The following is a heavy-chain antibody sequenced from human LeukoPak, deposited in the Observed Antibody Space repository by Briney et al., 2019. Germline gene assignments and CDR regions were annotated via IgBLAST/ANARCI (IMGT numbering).Heavy chain of an antibody. Sequence: SSHTLSLTSAGYGGSFSGYYWSWLRQPPGKELEWIGEINHSGSTNYNPSLKSRVTISVDTSKNQFSLKLSSVTAADTAVYFCARGPPTDYYDSSGFYYVFDYWGQGTLVTVSS. CDR2: INHSGST. D-gene: IGHD3-22*01. CDR3: ARGPPTDYYDSSGFYYVFDY. CDR1: GGSFSGYY. J-gene: IGHJ4*02. V-gene: IGHV4-34*01.